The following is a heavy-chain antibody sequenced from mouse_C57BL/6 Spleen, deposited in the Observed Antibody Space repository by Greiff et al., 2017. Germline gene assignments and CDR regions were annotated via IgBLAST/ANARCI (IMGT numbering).Heavy chain of an antibody. J-gene: IGHJ1*03. CDR2: IYPGDGDT. CDR1: GYAFSSYW. Sequence: VKLQESGAELVKPGASVKISCKASGYAFSSYWMNWVKQRPGKGLEWIGQIYPGDGDTNYNGKFKGKATLTADKSSSTAYMQLSSLTSEDSAVYFCARHYYGRPYWYFDVWGTGTTVTVSS. CDR3: ARHYYGRPYWYFDV. V-gene: IGHV1-80*01. D-gene: IGHD1-1*01.